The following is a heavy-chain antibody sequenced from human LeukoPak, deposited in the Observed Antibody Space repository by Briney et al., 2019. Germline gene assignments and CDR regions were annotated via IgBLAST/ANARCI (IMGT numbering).Heavy chain of an antibody. V-gene: IGHV4-4*02. Sequence: PSETLSLTCGVSGGSIDSTNYWSWVRQAPGRGLEWIGEIAHDGTRNYNSSLRSQVAMSFDRANNYFSLSLTAVTAADTALYYCTRESRPFCPFAFWGQGVLVTVSS. CDR1: GGSIDSTNY. CDR2: IAHDGTR. D-gene: IGHD2-2*01. J-gene: IGHJ4*02. CDR3: TRESRPFCPFAF.